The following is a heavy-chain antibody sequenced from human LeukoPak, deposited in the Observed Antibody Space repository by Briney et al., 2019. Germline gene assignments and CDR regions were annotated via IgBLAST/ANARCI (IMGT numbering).Heavy chain of an antibody. Sequence: SETLSLTCAVYGGSFSGYYWSWIRQPPGKGLEWIGEINHSGSTNYNPSLKSRVTISVDTSKNQFSLKLSSVTAADTAVYYCARGGAQNIVVVTAPFDYWGQGTLVTVSS. D-gene: IGHD2-21*02. V-gene: IGHV4-34*01. CDR2: INHSGST. J-gene: IGHJ4*02. CDR3: ARGGAQNIVVVTAPFDY. CDR1: GGSFSGYY.